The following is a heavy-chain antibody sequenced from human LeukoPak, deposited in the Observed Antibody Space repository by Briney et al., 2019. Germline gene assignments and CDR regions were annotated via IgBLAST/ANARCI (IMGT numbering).Heavy chain of an antibody. Sequence: PGGSLRLSCAASGFTFNSYWMHWVRQAPGKGLVWVSRINSDGSSTSYADSVKGRFTISRDNAKNTLYLQMNSLRAEDTAVYYCARDQQDYYDSSGYYPGYWGQGTLVTVSS. CDR3: ARDQQDYYDSSGYYPGY. CDR2: INSDGSST. J-gene: IGHJ4*02. V-gene: IGHV3-74*01. D-gene: IGHD3-22*01. CDR1: GFTFNSYW.